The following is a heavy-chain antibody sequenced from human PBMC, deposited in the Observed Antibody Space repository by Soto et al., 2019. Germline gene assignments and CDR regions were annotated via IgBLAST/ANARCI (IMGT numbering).Heavy chain of an antibody. CDR3: ARGYCSGGTCYSRTFDY. CDR1: GGSISSYY. Sequence: LETLSLTCTVSGGSISSYYWSWIRQPPGKGLEWIGYIYYSGSTNYNPSLKSRVTISLDTSKNQFSLKLSSVTAADTAVYYCARGYCSGGTCYSRTFDYWGQGTLVTVSS. CDR2: IYYSGST. D-gene: IGHD2-15*01. J-gene: IGHJ4*02. V-gene: IGHV4-59*01.